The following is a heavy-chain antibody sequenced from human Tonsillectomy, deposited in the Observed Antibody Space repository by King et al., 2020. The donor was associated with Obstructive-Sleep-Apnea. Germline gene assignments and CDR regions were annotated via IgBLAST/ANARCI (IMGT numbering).Heavy chain of an antibody. V-gene: IGHV4-39*07. J-gene: IGHJ6*02. CDR3: AREGDIVVVPAANMDV. CDR2: LYYSGST. Sequence: LQLQESGPGLVKPSETLSLTCTVSGGSISSSSYYWGWIRQPPGKGLEWIGSLYYSGSTYYNPSLKSRVTISVDTSKNQFSLKLSSVTAADTAVYYCAREGDIVVVPAANMDVWGQGTTVTVSS. D-gene: IGHD2-2*01. CDR1: GGSISSSSYY.